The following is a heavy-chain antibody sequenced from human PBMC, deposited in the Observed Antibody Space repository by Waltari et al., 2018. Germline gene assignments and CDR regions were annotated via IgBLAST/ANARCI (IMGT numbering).Heavy chain of an antibody. CDR2: LNPKTGGT. CDR1: GFGFTDPY. Sequence: QVQLVQSGAQMRKPGASVKVSCKASGFGFTDPYIHWVRPATGQGLEWMRWLNPKTGGTTYEQRITGRITMTSDTSIRTTYMEMSGLISDDTAIYFCARAGTQSNDYWSTCYSYFDQWGQGTLVTVSS. CDR3: ARAGTQSNDYWSTCYSYFDQ. J-gene: IGHJ4*02. V-gene: IGHV1-2*02. D-gene: IGHD3-3*01.